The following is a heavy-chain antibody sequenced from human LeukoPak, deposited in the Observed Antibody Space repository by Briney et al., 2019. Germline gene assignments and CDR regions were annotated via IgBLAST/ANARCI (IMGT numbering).Heavy chain of an antibody. CDR3: AKGSQYYYDSSGYYPDY. Sequence: GGSLRLSCAASGFTFSSYAMHWVRQAPGKGLEWVAVISYDGSNKYYADSVKGRFTISRDNSKNTLYLQMNSLRAEDTAVYYCAKGSQYYYDSSGYYPDYWGQGTLVTVSS. J-gene: IGHJ4*02. CDR2: ISYDGSNK. CDR1: GFTFSSYA. V-gene: IGHV3-30*04. D-gene: IGHD3-22*01.